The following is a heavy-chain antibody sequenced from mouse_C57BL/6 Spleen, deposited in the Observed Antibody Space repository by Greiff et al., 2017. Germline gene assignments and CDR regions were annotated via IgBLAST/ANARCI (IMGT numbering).Heavy chain of an antibody. D-gene: IGHD1-1*01. V-gene: IGHV3-6*01. CDR1: GYSITSGYY. Sequence: EVKLQESGPGLVKPSQSLSLTCSVTGYSITSGYYWNWIRQFPGNKLEWMGYISYDGSNNYNPYLKNRISITRDTSKNQFFLKLNSVTTEDTATYYCAREDYVSSFDYWGQGTTLTVSS. CDR2: ISYDGSN. CDR3: AREDYVSSFDY. J-gene: IGHJ2*01.